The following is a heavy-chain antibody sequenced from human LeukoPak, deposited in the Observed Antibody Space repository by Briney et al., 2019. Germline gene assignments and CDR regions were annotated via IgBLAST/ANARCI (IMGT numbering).Heavy chain of an antibody. CDR3: ARHDGSTSWRDAFDI. V-gene: IGHV4-59*08. J-gene: IGHJ3*02. CDR1: GGSISSYY. D-gene: IGHD2-2*01. Sequence: SETLSLTCTVSGGSISSYYWSWIRQPPGKGLEWIGYIYYSGSTNYNPSLKSRVTISVDTSKNQFSLKLSSVTAADTAVYYCARHDGSTSWRDAFDIWGQGTMVTVSS. CDR2: IYYSGST.